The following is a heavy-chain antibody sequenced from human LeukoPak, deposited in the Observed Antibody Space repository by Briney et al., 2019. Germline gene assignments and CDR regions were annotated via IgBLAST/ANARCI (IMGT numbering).Heavy chain of an antibody. CDR1: GFTFSTYA. Sequence: PGGSLRLSCADSGFTFSTYAMNWVRQAPGKGLEWVSSISGTGGRTNYADSVKGRFTISRDNSKNTVNLQMNSLRAEDTAVYYCAKDQGYWGQGTLVTVSS. J-gene: IGHJ4*02. CDR2: ISGTGGRT. CDR3: AKDQGY. V-gene: IGHV3-23*01.